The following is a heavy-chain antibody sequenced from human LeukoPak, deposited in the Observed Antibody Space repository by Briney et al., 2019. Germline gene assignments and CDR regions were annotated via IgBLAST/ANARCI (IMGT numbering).Heavy chain of an antibody. V-gene: IGHV1-46*01. Sequence: ASVKVSCKASGYTFTSYYMHWVRQAPGQGLEWMGIINPSGGSTSYAQKFQGRVTMTRDTSTSTVYMELSSLRSEDTAVYYCARKHSPDCTNGVCYGGEVDYWGQGTLDTVSS. D-gene: IGHD2-8*01. CDR2: INPSGGST. CDR1: GYTFTSYY. CDR3: ARKHSPDCTNGVCYGGEVDY. J-gene: IGHJ4*02.